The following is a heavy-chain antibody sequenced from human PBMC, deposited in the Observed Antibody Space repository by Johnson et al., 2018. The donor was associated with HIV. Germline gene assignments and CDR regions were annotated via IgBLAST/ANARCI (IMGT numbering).Heavy chain of an antibody. CDR1: GFTFSTYW. CDR2: IKQDGSEK. J-gene: IGHJ3*02. V-gene: IGHV3-7*01. Sequence: VQLVESGGGLVQPGGSLRLSCAASGFTFSTYWMSWVRQAPGKGLEWVANIKQDGSEKYYVDSVKGRFTISRDNSKNTLYLQMNSLRAEDTAVYYCARLEELLRAFDIWGQGTMVTVSS. D-gene: IGHD1-26*01. CDR3: ARLEELLRAFDI.